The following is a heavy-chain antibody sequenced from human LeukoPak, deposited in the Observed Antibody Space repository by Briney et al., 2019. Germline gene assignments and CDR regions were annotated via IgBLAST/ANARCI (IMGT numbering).Heavy chain of an antibody. J-gene: IGHJ6*03. D-gene: IGHD6-13*01. CDR1: GFIFKNYG. Sequence: PGGSLRLSCAASGFIFKNYGMHWVRQAPGKGLEWVAFIRYDGSNNYYADSVKGRFTISRDNSKNTLHLLMNSLRPEDTAVYYCVKDCPGDSSPEGVCHYYMDVWGKGTTVTVSS. CDR3: VKDCPGDSSPEGVCHYYMDV. V-gene: IGHV3-30*02. CDR2: IRYDGSNN.